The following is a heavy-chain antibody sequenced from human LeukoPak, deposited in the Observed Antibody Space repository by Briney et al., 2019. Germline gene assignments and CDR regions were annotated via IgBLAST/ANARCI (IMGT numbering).Heavy chain of an antibody. J-gene: IGHJ3*02. CDR2: IYTSGST. D-gene: IGHD6-13*01. CDR3: ARDEEAAALSPNAFDI. CDR1: GGSISSYY. Sequence: SETLSLTCTVSGGSISSYYWSWIRQPAGKGLEWIGRIYTSGSTNYNPSLKSRVTMSVDTSKNQFSLKLSSVTAADTAVYYCARDEEAAALSPNAFDIWGQGTMVTVSS. V-gene: IGHV4-4*07.